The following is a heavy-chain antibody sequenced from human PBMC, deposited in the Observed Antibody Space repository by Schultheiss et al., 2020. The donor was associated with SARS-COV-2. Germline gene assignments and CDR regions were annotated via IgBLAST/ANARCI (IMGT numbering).Heavy chain of an antibody. D-gene: IGHD1-26*01. CDR2: IYPGDSDT. CDR3: ARRGIVGATPEAFDI. J-gene: IGHJ3*02. CDR1: GYSFTSYW. Sequence: GGSLRLSCKGFGYSFTSYWIAWVRQMPGKGLEWMGIIYPGDSDTRYSPSFQGQVTISADKSISTAYLQWSSLKASDTAMYYCARRGIVGATPEAFDIWGQGTMVTVSS. V-gene: IGHV5-51*01.